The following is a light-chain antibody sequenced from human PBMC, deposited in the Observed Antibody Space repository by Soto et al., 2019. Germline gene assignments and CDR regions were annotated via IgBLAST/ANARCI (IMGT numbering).Light chain of an antibody. J-gene: IGKJ1*01. CDR1: QSVSSRY. V-gene: IGKV3-15*01. CDR3: QQYNNWPPWT. Sequence: EIVLTQSPGTLSLSPGERATLSCRASQSVSSRYLAWYQQKPGQAPRLLIYGASTRATGIPARFSGSGSGTEFTLTISSLQSEDFAVYYCQQYNNWPPWTSGQGTKVDIK. CDR2: GAS.